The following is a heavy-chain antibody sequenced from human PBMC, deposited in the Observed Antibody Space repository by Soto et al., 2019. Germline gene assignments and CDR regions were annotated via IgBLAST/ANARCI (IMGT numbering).Heavy chain of an antibody. V-gene: IGHV1-69*13. CDR3: ARVIAARPPTYGMDV. J-gene: IGHJ6*02. Sequence: ASVKVSCKASGGTFSSYAISWVRQAPGQGLEWMGGIIPIFGTANYAQKFQGRVTITADESTSTAYMELSSLRSEDTAVYYCARVIAARPPTYGMDVWGQGTTVTVSS. CDR2: IIPIFGTA. D-gene: IGHD6-6*01. CDR1: GGTFSSYA.